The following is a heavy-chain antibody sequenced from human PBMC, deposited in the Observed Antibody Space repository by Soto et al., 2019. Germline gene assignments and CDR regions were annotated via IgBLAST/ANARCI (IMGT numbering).Heavy chain of an antibody. J-gene: IGHJ6*02. CDR2: IIPIFGTA. CDR1: GGTFSSYA. V-gene: IGHV1-69*13. CDR3: ARSPFGVAPPQGYYYYGMDV. D-gene: IGHD3-3*01. Sequence: SVKVSCKASGGTFSSYAISWVRQAPGQGLEWMGGIIPIFGTANYAQKFQGRVTITADESTSTAYMELSSLRSEDTAVYYCARSPFGVAPPQGYYYYGMDVWGQAPTVTVSS.